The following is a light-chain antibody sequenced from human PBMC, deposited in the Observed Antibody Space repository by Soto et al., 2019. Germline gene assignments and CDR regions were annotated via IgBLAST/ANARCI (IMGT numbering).Light chain of an antibody. CDR3: QQYENLPT. Sequence: DIQSTQSPSSLSASVGDRVTITCQASQNINNYLNWYQQKPGRAPKLLIYDASNLEAGVPSRFRGSGSGTDFTFTISRLQPEDIATYYCQQYENLPTCGQGTRLEIK. J-gene: IGKJ5*01. V-gene: IGKV1-33*01. CDR2: DAS. CDR1: QNINNY.